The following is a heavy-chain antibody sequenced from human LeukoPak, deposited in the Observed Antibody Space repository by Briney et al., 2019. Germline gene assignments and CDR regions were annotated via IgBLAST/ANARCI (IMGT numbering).Heavy chain of an antibody. D-gene: IGHD3-16*01. CDR2: ISYDGSNK. Sequence: GGSLRLSCAATGFTFSIYGMHWVGQAPGKGLEWVAVISYDGSNKYYADSVKGRFTISRDNSKNTLYLQMNSLRAEDTALYYCANTRAYNDYVWWSFIWGQGTLVTVSS. J-gene: IGHJ4*02. V-gene: IGHV3-30*18. CDR3: ANTRAYNDYVWWSFI. CDR1: GFTFSIYG.